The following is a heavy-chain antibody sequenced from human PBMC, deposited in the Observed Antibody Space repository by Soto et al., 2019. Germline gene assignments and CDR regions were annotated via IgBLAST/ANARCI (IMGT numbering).Heavy chain of an antibody. D-gene: IGHD2-15*01. J-gene: IGHJ4*02. V-gene: IGHV3-48*02. CDR2: ISGSSQTI. CDR1: GFIFNTYS. CDR3: ARTLSWRRGPFDS. Sequence: GGSLRLSCAASGFIFNTYSMNWVRQAPGKGLEWVSYISGSSQTIFYADYLRGRFTISRDNANNSTYLQMVSLRDEDTAVYYCARTLSWRRGPFDSWGQGTLVTVSS.